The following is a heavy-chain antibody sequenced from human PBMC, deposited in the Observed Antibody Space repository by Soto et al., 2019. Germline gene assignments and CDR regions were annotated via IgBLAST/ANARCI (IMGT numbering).Heavy chain of an antibody. CDR1: GGTFSKYS. Sequence: QVRLVQSGAEVKKPGSSVKVSCKVSGGTFSKYSLSWVRQTPGQGLERMGGITPFVDTSNYAQRFLGRVTITPDKPTNTAFLEVRGRKFGDTALYFCASTSYCNGSISFSRHYYGMDVWGQGTTVTVSS. CDR2: ITPFVDTS. CDR3: ASTSYCNGSISFSRHYYGMDV. V-gene: IGHV1-69*06. D-gene: IGHD2-15*01. J-gene: IGHJ6*02.